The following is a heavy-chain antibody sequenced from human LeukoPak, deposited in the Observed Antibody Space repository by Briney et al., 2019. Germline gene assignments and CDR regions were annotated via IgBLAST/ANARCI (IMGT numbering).Heavy chain of an antibody. CDR2: IRYDGSNK. CDR3: AKDMERLRNAYYFDY. V-gene: IGHV3-30*02. D-gene: IGHD1-1*01. J-gene: IGHJ4*02. CDR1: GFTFSSYG. Sequence: GGSLRLSCAASGFTFSSYGMHWVRQAPGKGLEWVAFIRYDGSNKYYADSVKGRFTVSRDNSKNTLYLQMNSLRAEDTAVYYCAKDMERLRNAYYFDYWGQGTLVTVSS.